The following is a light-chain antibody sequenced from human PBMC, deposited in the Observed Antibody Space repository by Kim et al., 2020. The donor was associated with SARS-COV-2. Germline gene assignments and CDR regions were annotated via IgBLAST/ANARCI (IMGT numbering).Light chain of an antibody. CDR1: SSDVGGNNY. V-gene: IGLV2-8*01. CDR3: SSYAGSNNVV. CDR2: EVS. J-gene: IGLJ2*01. Sequence: GQSVTISCSGTSSDVGGNNYVPWYQQHPGNAPKLMIYEVSKRHSGVPDRFSGSKSGNTASLTVSGLQAEDEADYYCSSYAGSNNVVFGGGTQLTVL.